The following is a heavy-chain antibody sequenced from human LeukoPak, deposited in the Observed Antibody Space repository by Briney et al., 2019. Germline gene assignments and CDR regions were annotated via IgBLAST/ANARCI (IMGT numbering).Heavy chain of an antibody. CDR2: IYPGDSDT. J-gene: IGHJ6*02. CDR1: GYSFTSYW. D-gene: IGHD2-2*02. Sequence: RGESLKISCKGSGYSFTSYWIGWVRQMPGKGLEWMGIIYPGDSDTRYSPSFQGQVTISADKSISTAYLQWSSLKASATAMYYCARTGDIVVVPAAIRKEYYYYYGMDVWGQGTTVTVS. CDR3: ARTGDIVVVPAAIRKEYYYYYGMDV. V-gene: IGHV5-51*01.